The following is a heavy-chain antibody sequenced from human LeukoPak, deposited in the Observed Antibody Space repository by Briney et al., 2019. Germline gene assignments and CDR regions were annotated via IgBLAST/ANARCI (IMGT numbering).Heavy chain of an antibody. CDR3: AKDGGYNGFDY. CDR2: ISYDGSNK. J-gene: IGHJ4*02. Sequence: GRSLRLSCAASGFTFSSYGMHWVRQAPGKGLEWVAVISYDGSNKYYADSVKGRFTISRDNSKNTLYLQMNSLRAEDMGVYYCAKDGGYNGFDYWGQRTLVTVSS. CDR1: GFTFSSYG. D-gene: IGHD1-1*01. V-gene: IGHV3-30*18.